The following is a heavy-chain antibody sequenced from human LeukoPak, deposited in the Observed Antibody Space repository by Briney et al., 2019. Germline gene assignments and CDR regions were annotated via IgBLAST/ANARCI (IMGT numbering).Heavy chain of an antibody. D-gene: IGHD5-24*01. J-gene: IGHJ5*02. CDR3: ARHFPGRLRWLQFGGFDP. CDR1: GGSFSGYY. V-gene: IGHV4-34*01. CDR2: INHGGSA. Sequence: SETLSLTCTIYGGSFSGYYWSWIRQSPDKGLEWIGEINHGGSAHYTPSLKSRVAMFVDTSKNQFSLKLSSVTAADTAVYYCARHFPGRLRWLQFGGFDPWGQGTLVTVSS.